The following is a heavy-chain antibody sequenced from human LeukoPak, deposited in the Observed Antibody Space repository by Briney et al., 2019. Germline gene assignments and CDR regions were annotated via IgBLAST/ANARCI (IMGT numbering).Heavy chain of an antibody. Sequence: GGSLRLSCAASGFTFSTDAMTWVRQAPGKGLQWVSAISGSGGVTYYEDSVKGRFTISRDNSKNMMYLQMNSLRAEDTAVYYCARDSSGWSKNYWGQGTLVTVSS. CDR1: GFTFSTDA. V-gene: IGHV3-23*01. J-gene: IGHJ4*02. CDR3: ARDSSGWSKNY. CDR2: ISGSGGVT. D-gene: IGHD6-19*01.